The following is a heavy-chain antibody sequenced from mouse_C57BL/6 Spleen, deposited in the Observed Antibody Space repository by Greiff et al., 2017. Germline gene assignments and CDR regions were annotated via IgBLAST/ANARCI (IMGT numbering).Heavy chain of an antibody. J-gene: IGHJ3*01. V-gene: IGHV3-6*01. CDR1: GYSITSGYY. CDR3: ARGAEGVAY. Sequence: DVKLQESGPGLVKPSQSLSLTCSVTGYSITSGYYWNWIRPFPGNKLEWMGYISYDGSNNYNPSLKNRISLTRDTSKHQFFLKLTSVTTEDTATDYWARGAEGVAYGGQGTLVTVSA. CDR2: ISYDGSN.